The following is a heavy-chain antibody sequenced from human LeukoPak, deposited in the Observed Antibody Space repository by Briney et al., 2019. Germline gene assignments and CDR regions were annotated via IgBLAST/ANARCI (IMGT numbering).Heavy chain of an antibody. CDR3: ARGLFGGVIVKDY. Sequence: ASVKVSCKASGYTFTGYYMHWVRQATGQGLEWMGWMNPNSGNTGYAQKFQGRVTMTRNTSISTAYMELSSLRPEDTAVYYCARGLFGGVIVKDYWGQGTLVTVSS. J-gene: IGHJ4*02. CDR2: MNPNSGNT. CDR1: GYTFTGYY. D-gene: IGHD3-16*02. V-gene: IGHV1-8*02.